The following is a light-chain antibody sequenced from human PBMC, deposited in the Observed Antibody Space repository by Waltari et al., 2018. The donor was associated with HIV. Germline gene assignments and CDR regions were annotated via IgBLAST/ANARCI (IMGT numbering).Light chain of an antibody. V-gene: IGLV2-8*01. J-gene: IGLJ2*01. Sequence: QSALTQPPSASGSPGQSVTISCTGTSSDVGTYNYVSWYQQHPGKAPKLIIYDVNKRPSGFPDRFPGSKAGNTASRTVSGLQAEDEADYYCTSYGGRNNFVIFGGGTKLTVL. CDR3: TSYGGRNNFVI. CDR1: SSDVGTYNY. CDR2: DVN.